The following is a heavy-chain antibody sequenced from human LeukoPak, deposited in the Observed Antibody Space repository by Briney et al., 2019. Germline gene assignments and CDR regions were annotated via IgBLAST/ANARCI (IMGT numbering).Heavy chain of an antibody. CDR3: ASDTAMVDVDY. CDR1: GYTFTGYY. J-gene: IGHJ4*02. D-gene: IGHD5-18*01. Sequence: ASVKVSCKAFGYTFTGYYMHWVRQAPGQGLEWMGRINPNSGGTNYAQKFQGRVTMTRDTSISTACMELSRLRSDDTAVYYCASDTAMVDVDYWGQGTLVTVSS. CDR2: INPNSGGT. V-gene: IGHV1-2*06.